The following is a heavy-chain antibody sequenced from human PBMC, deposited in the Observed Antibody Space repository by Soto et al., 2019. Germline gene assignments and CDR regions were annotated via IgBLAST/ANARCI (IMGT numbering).Heavy chain of an antibody. Sequence: PSETLSLTCTVSGGSISSGGYYWSWIRQHPGKGLEWIGYIYYSGSTYYNPSLKSRVTISVDTSKNQFSLKLSSVTAADTAVYYCARDRKPGYCSGGSCYSRYNWFDPWGQGTLVTVSS. CDR2: IYYSGST. J-gene: IGHJ5*02. D-gene: IGHD2-15*01. CDR3: ARDRKPGYCSGGSCYSRYNWFDP. CDR1: GGSISSGGYY. V-gene: IGHV4-31*03.